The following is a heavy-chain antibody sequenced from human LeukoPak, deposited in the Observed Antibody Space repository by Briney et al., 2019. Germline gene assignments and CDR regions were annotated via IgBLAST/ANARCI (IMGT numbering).Heavy chain of an antibody. D-gene: IGHD2-2*01. CDR1: GGSISSSSYY. CDR2: IYYSGST. J-gene: IGHJ6*02. V-gene: IGHV4-39*01. CDR3: ARHPSVKYCSSTSCFDYYYYYGMDV. Sequence: SETLSLTCIVSGGSISSSSYYWGWIRQPPGKGLERIGSIYYSGSTYYNPSLKSRVTISVDTSKNQFSLKLSSVTAADTAVYYCARHPSVKYCSSTSCFDYYYYYGMDVWGQGTTVTVSS.